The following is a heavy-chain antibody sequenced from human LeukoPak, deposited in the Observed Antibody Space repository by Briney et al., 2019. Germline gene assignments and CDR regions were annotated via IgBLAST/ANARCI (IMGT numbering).Heavy chain of an antibody. CDR3: ARHEDTAMPIDY. J-gene: IGHJ4*02. V-gene: IGHV1-69*13. Sequence: SVKVSCKASGYTFTSYAISWVRQAPGQGLEWMGGIIPIFGTANYAQKFQGRVTITADESTSTAYMELSSLRSEDTAVYYCARHEDTAMPIDYWGQGTLVTVSS. D-gene: IGHD5-18*01. CDR1: GYTFTSYA. CDR2: IIPIFGTA.